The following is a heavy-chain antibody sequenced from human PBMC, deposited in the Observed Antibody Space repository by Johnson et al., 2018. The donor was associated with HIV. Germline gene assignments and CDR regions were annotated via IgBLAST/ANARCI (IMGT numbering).Heavy chain of an antibody. CDR1: GFTFCSYA. CDR3: ARERPTGLIAVAGRKAVDI. CDR2: ISYDGSNK. D-gene: IGHD6-19*01. V-gene: IGHV3-30-3*01. J-gene: IGHJ3*02. Sequence: QVQLVESGGGVVQPGRSLRLSCAASGFTFCSYAMHWVRQAPGKGLEWVAVISYDGSNKYYAESVKGRFTISRDNSKNNLYLQLSSLRAEDTAVYYCARERPTGLIAVAGRKAVDIWGQGTMVTGSS.